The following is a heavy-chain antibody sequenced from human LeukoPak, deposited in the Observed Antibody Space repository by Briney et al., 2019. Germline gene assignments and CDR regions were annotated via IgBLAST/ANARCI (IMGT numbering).Heavy chain of an antibody. J-gene: IGHJ3*02. CDR3: VRHEGIYYDSNDYYYAGAFDI. Sequence: KPSETLSLTCTVSGDSVSSPYWSWIRQAPGKGLEWIGYICYSVSTNYNPSLKSRVAMSVDTSKNQFSLRLGSVTAADTAVYYCVRHEGIYYDSNDYYYAGAFDIWGQGTMVTVSS. V-gene: IGHV4-59*08. D-gene: IGHD3-22*01. CDR1: GDSVSSPY. CDR2: ICYSVST.